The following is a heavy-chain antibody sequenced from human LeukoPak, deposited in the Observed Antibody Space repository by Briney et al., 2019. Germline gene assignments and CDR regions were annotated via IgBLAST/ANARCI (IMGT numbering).Heavy chain of an antibody. CDR2: IYYSGST. D-gene: IGHD6-19*01. V-gene: IGHV4-59*01. CDR1: GGSISSYY. CDR3: ARGGSGWSHVNFDS. Sequence: PSGTLSLTCNVSGGSISSYYWSWIRQPPGKGLEWIGDIYYSGSTNYNPSLKSRLTISVDTSKNQFSLNLSSVTAADTAVYYCARGGSGWSHVNFDSWGQGTLVTVSS. J-gene: IGHJ4*02.